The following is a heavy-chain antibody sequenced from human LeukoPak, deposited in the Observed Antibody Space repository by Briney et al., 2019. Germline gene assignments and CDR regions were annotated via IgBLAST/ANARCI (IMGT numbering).Heavy chain of an antibody. J-gene: IGHJ5*02. Sequence: PSETLSLTCAVYGGSFSGYYWSWIRQPPGKGLEWIGEINHSGSTNYNPSLKSRVTISVDTSKNQFSLKLSSVTAADTAVYYCARDRGHSGWYTRLAWFDPWGQGTLVTVSS. CDR3: ARDRGHSGWYTRLAWFDP. V-gene: IGHV4-34*01. CDR1: GGSFSGYY. D-gene: IGHD6-19*01. CDR2: INHSGST.